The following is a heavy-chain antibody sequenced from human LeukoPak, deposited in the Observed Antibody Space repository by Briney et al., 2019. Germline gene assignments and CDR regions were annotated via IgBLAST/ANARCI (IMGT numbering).Heavy chain of an antibody. CDR1: GYTFTNYG. J-gene: IGHJ6*03. CDR2: INTNTGNP. CDR3: ARGRGSSARLGYYYYYIDV. D-gene: IGHD1-26*01. V-gene: IGHV7-4-1*02. Sequence: ASVKVSCKASGYTFTNYGIHWVRQAPGQGLEWMGWINTNTGNPTYAQGFTGRFVFSLETSVSTSYLQISSLKAEDTAVYYCARGRGSSARLGYYYYYIDVWGKGTTVTLSS.